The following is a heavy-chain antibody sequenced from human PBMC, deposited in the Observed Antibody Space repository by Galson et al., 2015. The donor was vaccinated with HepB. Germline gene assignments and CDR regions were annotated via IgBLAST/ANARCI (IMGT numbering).Heavy chain of an antibody. D-gene: IGHD3-10*01. Sequence: SLRLSCAASGFTFSNYAIYWVRQAPGRGLEWVALMSYDGSNKYYADSVKGRFTISRDNSKNTLFLQMSSLRAEDTAVYYCARGVRGYYYYGMDVWGQGTTVTVSS. V-gene: IGHV3-30-3*01. CDR2: MSYDGSNK. CDR1: GFTFSNYA. CDR3: ARGVRGYYYYGMDV. J-gene: IGHJ6*02.